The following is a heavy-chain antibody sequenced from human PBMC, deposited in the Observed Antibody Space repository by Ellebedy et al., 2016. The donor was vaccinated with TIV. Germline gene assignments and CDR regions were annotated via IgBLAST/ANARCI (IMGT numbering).Heavy chain of an antibody. CDR3: ARDHPELRFLEATNWFDP. CDR1: GFTFSSYP. Sequence: GGSLRLSXAASGFTFSSYPMHWVRQAPGKGLEWVALISYDGRNKEYGDSVKGRFTISRDNVKNSLYLQMSSLRAEDTAVYYCARDHPELRFLEATNWFDPWGPGTLVTVSS. CDR2: ISYDGRNK. J-gene: IGHJ5*02. D-gene: IGHD3-3*01. V-gene: IGHV3-30*04.